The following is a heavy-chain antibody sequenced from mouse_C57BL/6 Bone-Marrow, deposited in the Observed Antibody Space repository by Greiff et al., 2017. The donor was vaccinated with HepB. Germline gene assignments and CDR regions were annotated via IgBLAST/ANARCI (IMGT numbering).Heavy chain of an antibody. CDR2: INYDGSST. CDR1: GFTFSDYY. J-gene: IGHJ4*01. V-gene: IGHV5-16*01. Sequence: EVQVVESEGGLVQPGSSMKLSCTASGFTFSDYYMAWVRQVPEKGLEWVANINYDGSSTYYLDSLKSRFIISRDNAKNILYLQMSSLKSEDTATYYCAREREPRSYYYAMDYWGQGTSVTVSS. CDR3: AREREPRSYYYAMDY.